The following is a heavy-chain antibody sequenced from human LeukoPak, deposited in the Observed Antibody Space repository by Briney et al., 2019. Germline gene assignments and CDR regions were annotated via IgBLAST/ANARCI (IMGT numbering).Heavy chain of an antibody. CDR2: ISAYNGNT. Sequence: ASVKVSCKASGYTFTSYGISWVRQAPGQGLEWMGCISAYNGNTNYAQKLQGRVTMTTDTSTSTAYMELRSLGSDETAVYYCARVGLLTGYYFFDYWGQGTLVTVSS. V-gene: IGHV1-18*01. CDR3: ARVGLLTGYYFFDY. D-gene: IGHD3-9*01. CDR1: GYTFTSYG. J-gene: IGHJ4*02.